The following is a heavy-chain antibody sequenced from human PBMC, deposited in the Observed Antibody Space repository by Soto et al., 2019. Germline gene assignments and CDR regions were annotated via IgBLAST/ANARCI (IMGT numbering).Heavy chain of an antibody. CDR1: GFTFTSYA. J-gene: IGHJ4*02. Sequence: GGSLRLSCAASGFTFTSYAMSWVRQAPGKGLEWVSAISGSGGTTYYADSVKGRFTISRDNSKNTLYLQINSLRAEDTAVYYCAKGSAMVDYWGQGTLVTVSS. D-gene: IGHD5-18*01. CDR2: ISGSGGTT. V-gene: IGHV3-23*01. CDR3: AKGSAMVDY.